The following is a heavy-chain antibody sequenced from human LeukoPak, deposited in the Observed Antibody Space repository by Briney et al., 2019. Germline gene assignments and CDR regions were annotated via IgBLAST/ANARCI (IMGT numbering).Heavy chain of an antibody. Sequence: GGSLRLSCAASGFTFSSYGMSWVRQAPGKGLECVAFIRRRDFGGTTQYAASVKGRFSISRDDSKSVAYLQMKNLKTEDTAVYYCSRVHYYGSGSSYNARYYFDYWGQGTLVTVSS. D-gene: IGHD3-10*01. CDR1: GFTFSSYG. CDR2: IRRRDFGGTT. CDR3: SRVHYYGSGSSYNARYYFDY. V-gene: IGHV3-49*04. J-gene: IGHJ4*02.